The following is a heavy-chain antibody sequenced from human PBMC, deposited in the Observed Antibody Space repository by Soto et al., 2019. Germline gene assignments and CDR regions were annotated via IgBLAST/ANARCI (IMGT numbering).Heavy chain of an antibody. CDR1: GFTFSSYG. V-gene: IGHV3-33*01. CDR3: ARDRYYYDSSGYPDY. Sequence: LRLSCAASGFTFSSYGMHWVRQAPGKGLEWVAVIWYDGSNKYYADSVKGRFTISRDNSKNTLYLQMNSLRAEDTAVYYCARDRYYYDSSGYPDYWGQGTLVTVS. D-gene: IGHD3-22*01. CDR2: IWYDGSNK. J-gene: IGHJ4*02.